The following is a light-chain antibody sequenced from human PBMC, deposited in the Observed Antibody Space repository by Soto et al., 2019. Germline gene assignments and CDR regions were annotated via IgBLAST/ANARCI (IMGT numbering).Light chain of an antibody. Sequence: QSVLTQPPSASGSPGQAVTISCTGTSSDVGGYNFVSWYQQHPGKAPKLMIYEVSKRPSGVPDRVSGSKSGNTASLTVSGLQAEDEADYYCSSYACGNNLVFGGGTKVTVL. CDR1: SSDVGGYNF. CDR2: EVS. CDR3: SSYACGNNLV. V-gene: IGLV2-8*01. J-gene: IGLJ2*01.